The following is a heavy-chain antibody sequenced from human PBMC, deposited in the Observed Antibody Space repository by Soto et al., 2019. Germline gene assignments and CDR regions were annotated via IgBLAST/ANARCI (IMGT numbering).Heavy chain of an antibody. J-gene: IGHJ4*02. V-gene: IGHV3-9*01. Sequence: EVQLVESGGGLVQPGRSLRLSCAPSGFTFEDFAMHWVRQGPGKGLEWVAGISWNSGTLGYADSVKGRFVISRDNAKKSLYLQMSSLRPEDTALYYCVKDIGPFSYGQRGFESWGQGTLVTVSS. D-gene: IGHD5-18*01. CDR1: GFTFEDFA. CDR3: VKDIGPFSYGQRGFES. CDR2: ISWNSGTL.